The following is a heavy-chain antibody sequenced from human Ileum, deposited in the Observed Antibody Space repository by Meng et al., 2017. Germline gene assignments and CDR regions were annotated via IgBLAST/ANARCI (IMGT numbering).Heavy chain of an antibody. Sequence: HLQLQESGSGLVTSSQTLSLTCTVSGGSISSSAYSWTWIRQPPGKGLEWIGYIYQVGSTNYNPSLKSRVSLSIDKSKNQFSLKVISVTAADTAVYYCVNYCSGGKCSPNEKTQHWGQGTLVTVSS. CDR1: GGSISSSAYS. V-gene: IGHV4-30-2*01. CDR3: VNYCSGGKCSPNEKTQH. D-gene: IGHD2-15*01. J-gene: IGHJ1*01. CDR2: IYQVGST.